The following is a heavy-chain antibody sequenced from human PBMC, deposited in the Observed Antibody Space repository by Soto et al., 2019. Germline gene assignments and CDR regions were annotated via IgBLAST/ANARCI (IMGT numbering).Heavy chain of an antibody. D-gene: IGHD2-2*01. CDR2: IKQDGSEK. CDR1: GFTFSSYW. Sequence: GGSLRLSCAASGFTFSSYWMSWVRQAPGKGLEWVANIKQDGSEKYYVDSVKGRFTISRDNAKNSLYLQMNSLRAEDTAVYYCARGTRIVVVPAAMRYGAFDIWGQGTMVTVSS. V-gene: IGHV3-7*01. CDR3: ARGTRIVVVPAAMRYGAFDI. J-gene: IGHJ3*02.